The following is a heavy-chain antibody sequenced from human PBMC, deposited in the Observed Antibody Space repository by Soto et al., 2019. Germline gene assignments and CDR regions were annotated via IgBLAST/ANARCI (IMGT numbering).Heavy chain of an antibody. Sequence: GASVNVSCKASGYTFTGNYLHWVRQAPGQGLEWMALINPTTGGTNYAQNFQGRGTMTWDTSINTAYMELSRLRSDDTAIYYCARRYCSNIGCSHYFDYWGEGTLVTVFS. V-gene: IGHV1-2*02. CDR1: GYTFTGNY. CDR3: ARRYCSNIGCSHYFDY. D-gene: IGHD2-2*01. J-gene: IGHJ4*02. CDR2: INPTTGGT.